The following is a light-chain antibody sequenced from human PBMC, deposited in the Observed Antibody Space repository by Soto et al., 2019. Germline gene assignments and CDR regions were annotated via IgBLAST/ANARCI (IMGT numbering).Light chain of an antibody. CDR3: QQRTSWPPWT. V-gene: IGKV3-11*01. J-gene: IGKJ1*01. CDR1: QSVNIY. CDR2: DAS. Sequence: EIVMTQSPATLSVSPGERATLSCRASQSVNIYLAWYQQKPGQAPRLLIYDASERASGIPARFSGSGSGTDFTLTISSLEPEDFAVYYCQQRTSWPPWTFGQGTKVDIK.